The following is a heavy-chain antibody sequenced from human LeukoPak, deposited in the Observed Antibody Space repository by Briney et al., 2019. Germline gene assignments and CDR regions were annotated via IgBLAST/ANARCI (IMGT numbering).Heavy chain of an antibody. V-gene: IGHV4-39*01. J-gene: IGHJ4*02. Sequence: SETLSLTCTVSGGSISSSSYYWGWIRQPPGTGLEWIGSIYYSGSTYYNPSLKSRVTISVDTSKNQFSLKLSSVTAADTAVYYCAKMVRGSIYYFDYWGQGTLVTVSS. CDR1: GGSISSSSYY. D-gene: IGHD3-10*01. CDR3: AKMVRGSIYYFDY. CDR2: IYYSGST.